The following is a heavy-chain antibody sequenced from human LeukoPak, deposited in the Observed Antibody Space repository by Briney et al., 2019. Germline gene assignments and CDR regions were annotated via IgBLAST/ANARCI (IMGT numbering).Heavy chain of an antibody. Sequence: SETLSLTCTVSGYSISSGYYWGWIRQPPGKGLEWIGSIYHSGSTNYNPSLKSRVTMSVDTSKNQFSLKLSSVTAADTAVYYCARSTRGSYFWFDPWGQGTLVTVSS. CDR1: GYSISSGYY. D-gene: IGHD1-26*01. V-gene: IGHV4-38-2*02. CDR3: ARSTRGSYFWFDP. CDR2: IYHSGST. J-gene: IGHJ5*02.